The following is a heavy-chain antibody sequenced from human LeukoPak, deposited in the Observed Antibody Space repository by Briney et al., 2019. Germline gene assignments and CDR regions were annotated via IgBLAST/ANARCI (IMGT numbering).Heavy chain of an antibody. D-gene: IGHD3-10*01. CDR1: GGSISSDY. V-gene: IGHV4-4*07. J-gene: IGHJ2*01. CDR2: IYTSGST. Sequence: SETLSLTCTVSGGSISSDYWSWVRQPAGKGLGWVGRIYTSGSTNYNPSLKGRVTMSVDTSKNQFSLKLSSVTAADTAVYYCARDLYYYGSGSYYPTDWYFDLWGRGTLVTVSS. CDR3: ARDLYYYGSGSYYPTDWYFDL.